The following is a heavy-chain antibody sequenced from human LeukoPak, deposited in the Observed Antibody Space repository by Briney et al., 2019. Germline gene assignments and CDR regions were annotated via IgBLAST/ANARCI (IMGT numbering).Heavy chain of an antibody. CDR1: GFTFSSYN. CDR2: ISGTSSTI. J-gene: IGHJ4*02. Sequence: PGGSLRLSCGASGFTFSSYNMNWVRQAPGKGLEWVSYISGTSSTIYYADSVKGRFTISRDNSKNTLYLQMNSLRAEDTAVYYCAIHATEGGYWGQGTLVTVSS. V-gene: IGHV3-48*01. D-gene: IGHD2-15*01. CDR3: AIHATEGGY.